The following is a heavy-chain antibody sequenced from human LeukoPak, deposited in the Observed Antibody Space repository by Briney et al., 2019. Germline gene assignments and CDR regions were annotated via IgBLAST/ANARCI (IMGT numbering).Heavy chain of an antibody. CDR3: AKDGYSSSWYYFDH. CDR2: ISGSGGST. D-gene: IGHD6-13*01. Sequence: GGSLRLSCAASGFTFSSYAMSWVRQASGKGLEWVSAISGSGGSTYYADSVKGRFTISRDNSKNTLYLQMNSLRGEDTAVYYCAKDGYSSSWYYFDHWGQGTLVTVSS. J-gene: IGHJ4*02. CDR1: GFTFSSYA. V-gene: IGHV3-23*01.